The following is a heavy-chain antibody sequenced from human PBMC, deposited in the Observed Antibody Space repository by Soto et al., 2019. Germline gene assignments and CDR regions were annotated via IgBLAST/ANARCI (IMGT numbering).Heavy chain of an antibody. CDR2: INTYNGNT. V-gene: IGHV1-18*01. D-gene: IGHD2-8*01. CDR1: GYTFTRYG. CDR3: AMVDVYVTPSPQDV. Sequence: QVQLVQSGAEVKNPGASVKVSCKASGYTFTRYGIGWARQAPGQGLEWMGWINTYNGNTNYAQNVQGRVTLTTDTSTSTAYMEHRSLRSNDTAIYYCAMVDVYVTPSPQDVWGQGTTVIVSS. J-gene: IGHJ6*02.